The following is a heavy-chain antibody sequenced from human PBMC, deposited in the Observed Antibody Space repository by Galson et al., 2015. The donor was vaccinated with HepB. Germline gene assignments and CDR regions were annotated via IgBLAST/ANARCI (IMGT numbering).Heavy chain of an antibody. V-gene: IGHV4-4*07. CDR2: IYTSGST. J-gene: IGHJ5*02. CDR3: AGVRRPRGLDPDYIFDP. Sequence: ETLSLTCTVSGGSISSYYWSWIRQPAGKGLEWIGRIYTSGSTNYNPSLKSRVTMSVDTSKNQFSLKLSSVTAADTAVYYCAGVRRPRGLDPDYIFDPWGQGTLVTVSS. CDR1: GGSISSYY. D-gene: IGHD4-11*01.